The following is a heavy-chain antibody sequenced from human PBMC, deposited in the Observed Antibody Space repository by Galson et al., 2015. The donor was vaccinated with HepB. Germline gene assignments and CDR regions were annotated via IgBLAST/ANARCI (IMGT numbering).Heavy chain of an antibody. V-gene: IGHV3-30*18. CDR2: ISYDGSNK. Sequence: SLRLSCAASGFTFSSYGMHWVRQAPGKGLEWVAVISYDGSNKYYADSGKGRFTISRDNAKNTLYLQMNSLRAEDTAVYYCAKAPVGSGWYYFDYWGQGTLVTVSS. D-gene: IGHD6-19*01. CDR1: GFTFSSYG. J-gene: IGHJ4*02. CDR3: AKAPVGSGWYYFDY.